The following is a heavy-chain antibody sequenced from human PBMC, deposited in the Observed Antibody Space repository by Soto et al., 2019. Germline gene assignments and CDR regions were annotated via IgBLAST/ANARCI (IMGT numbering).Heavy chain of an antibody. J-gene: IGHJ3*02. CDR2: ISGSGGST. CDR3: AKDAGYYDFWSGFSAHRHGAFDI. CDR1: GFTFSSYA. D-gene: IGHD3-3*01. Sequence: PGGSLRLSCAASGFTFSSYAMSWVRQAPGKGLEWVSAISGSGGSTYYADSVKGRFTISRDNSKNTLYLQMNSLRAEDTAVYYCAKDAGYYDFWSGFSAHRHGAFDIWGQGTMVIVSS. V-gene: IGHV3-23*01.